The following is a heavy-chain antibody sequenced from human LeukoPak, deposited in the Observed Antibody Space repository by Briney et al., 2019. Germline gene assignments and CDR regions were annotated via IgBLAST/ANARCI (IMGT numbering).Heavy chain of an antibody. V-gene: IGHV4-4*07. CDR1: GGSINSYY. CDR2: IYTSGST. J-gene: IGHJ4*02. CDR3: ARGIAAAPPSQFYDY. D-gene: IGHD6-13*01. Sequence: SETLSLTCTVSGGSINSYYWSWIRQPAGKGLEWIGRIYTSGSTNYNPSLKSRVTISVDTSKNQFSLKLSSVTAADTAVYYCARGIAAAPPSQFYDYWGQGTLVTVSS.